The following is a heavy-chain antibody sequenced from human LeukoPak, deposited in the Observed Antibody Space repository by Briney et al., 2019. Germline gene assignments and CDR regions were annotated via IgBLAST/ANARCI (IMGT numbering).Heavy chain of an antibody. CDR1: GGSINSGSYY. CDR3: ARDLAREDAFDI. Sequence: SETLSLTCTVSGGSINSGSYYWSWIRQPAGKGLEWIGRIYTSGSTKYNPSLKSRVTISVDTSKNQFSLKLSSVTAADTAVYYCARDLAREDAFDIWGQGTMVTVSS. J-gene: IGHJ3*02. CDR2: IYTSGST. V-gene: IGHV4-61*02.